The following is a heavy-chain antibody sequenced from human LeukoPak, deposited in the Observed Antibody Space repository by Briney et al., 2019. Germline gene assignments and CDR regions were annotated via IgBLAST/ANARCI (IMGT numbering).Heavy chain of an antibody. V-gene: IGHV3-23*01. CDR1: GFTLSSYA. D-gene: IGHD1-26*01. CDR3: ARAGSIRFDY. J-gene: IGHJ4*02. Sequence: PGGSLRLSCAASGFTLSSYAMSWVRQAPGKGLEWVSGISGSDGSTYYADSVKGRFTISRDNSKNTLYLQMNSLRAEDTAVYYCARAGSIRFDYWGQGTQVTVSS. CDR2: ISGSDGST.